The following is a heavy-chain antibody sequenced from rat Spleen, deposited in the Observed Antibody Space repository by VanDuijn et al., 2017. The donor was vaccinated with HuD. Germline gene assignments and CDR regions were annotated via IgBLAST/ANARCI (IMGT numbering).Heavy chain of an antibody. J-gene: IGHJ2*01. CDR3: VREAYFGYPFDY. V-gene: IGHV2-30*01. Sequence: QVQLKESGPGLVQPSQTLSLTCTVSGFSLTSYNIHWVRQPTGKGLEWMGVMWTGGSADYKSPLKSRLSISRDTSKSQVFLKMNSLQTEDIATYYCVREAYFGYPFDYWGQGVMVTVSS. CDR2: MWTGGSA. D-gene: IGHD1-7*01. CDR1: GFSLTSYN.